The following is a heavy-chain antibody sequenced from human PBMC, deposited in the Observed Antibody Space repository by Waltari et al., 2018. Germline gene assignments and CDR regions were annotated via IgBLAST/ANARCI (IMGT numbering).Heavy chain of an antibody. J-gene: IGHJ4*02. CDR1: GYSFSSGYY. D-gene: IGHD6-19*01. Sequence: QLQLLQSGRGLVKPSEAMSLTCAVSGYSFSSGYYWGWIGQPLGKGWEWIGSIYHSGSTYYNPSLKSRVTISVDTSKNQFSLKLCSVTAADTAGYYCARRIAVAVWDYWGQGTLVTVSS. V-gene: IGHV4-38-2*01. CDR3: ARRIAVAVWDY. CDR2: IYHSGST.